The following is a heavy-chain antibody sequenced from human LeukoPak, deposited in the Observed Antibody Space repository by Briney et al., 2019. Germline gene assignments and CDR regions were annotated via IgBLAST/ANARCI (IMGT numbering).Heavy chain of an antibody. CDR2: IYTSGST. CDR3: AHSGAVVFDAFDI. J-gene: IGHJ3*02. V-gene: IGHV4-61*02. D-gene: IGHD2-2*01. Sequence: KPSETLSLTCTVSGGSISSSSYYWSWIRQPAGKGLEWIGRIYTSGSTNYNPSLKSRVTISVDTSKNQFSLKLSSVTAADTAVYYCAHSGAVVFDAFDIWGQGTMVTVSS. CDR1: GGSISSSSYY.